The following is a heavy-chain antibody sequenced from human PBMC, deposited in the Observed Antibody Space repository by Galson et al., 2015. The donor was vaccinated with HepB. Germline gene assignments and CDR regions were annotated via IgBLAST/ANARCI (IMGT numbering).Heavy chain of an antibody. J-gene: IGHJ6*02. CDR3: AREGGPIVVVPAAIHYYGMDV. CDR2: ISSSSSYI. CDR1: GFTFSSYS. D-gene: IGHD2-2*01. Sequence: SLRLSCAASGFTFSSYSMNWVRQAPGKGLEWVSSISSSSSYIYYADSVKGRFTISRDNAKNSLYLQMNSLRAEDTAVYYCAREGGPIVVVPAAIHYYGMDVWGQGTTVTVSS. V-gene: IGHV3-21*01.